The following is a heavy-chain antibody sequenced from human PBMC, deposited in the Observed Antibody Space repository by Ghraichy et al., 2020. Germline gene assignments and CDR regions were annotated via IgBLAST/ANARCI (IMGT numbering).Heavy chain of an antibody. D-gene: IGHD2-21*01. V-gene: IGHV3-15*01. CDR1: GFTFTNTW. CDR3: TTDSQTVRHGREIAGILIRRDYYYYYGMDD. J-gene: IGHJ6*02. Sequence: GGSLRLSCAASGFTFTNTWMSWVRQAPGKGLEWVGRIKSKADGGTTDYAAPVKGRFAISRHDSDNTLYLQMNSLKTEDTAVYYCTTDSQTVRHGREIAGILIRRDYYYYYGMDDWGQGTTVTVSS. CDR2: IKSKADGGTT.